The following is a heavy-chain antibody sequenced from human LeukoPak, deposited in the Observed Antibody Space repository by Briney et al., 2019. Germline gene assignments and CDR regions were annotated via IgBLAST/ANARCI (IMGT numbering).Heavy chain of an antibody. V-gene: IGHV3-23*01. D-gene: IGHD3-22*01. CDR3: AKDVRYDSSGYWVY. CDR1: GYTFSSYA. Sequence: GGSLRLSCAASGYTFSSYAMSWVRQAPGKGLEWVSAISGSGGSTYYADSVKGRFTISRDNSKNTLYLQMNSLRAEDTAVYYCAKDVRYDSSGYWVYWGLGTLVTVSS. CDR2: ISGSGGST. J-gene: IGHJ4*02.